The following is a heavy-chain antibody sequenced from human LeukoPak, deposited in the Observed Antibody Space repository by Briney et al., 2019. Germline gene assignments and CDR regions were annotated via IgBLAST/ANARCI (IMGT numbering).Heavy chain of an antibody. V-gene: IGHV3-48*03. J-gene: IGHJ6*04. CDR2: ISKTGSTI. CDR3: AELGITMIGGV. Sequence: GGSLRLSCAASGFTFSSYEMNWVRQAPGKGLEWVSYISKTGSTIYYADSVKGRFTISRDNAKNSLYLQMNSLRAEDTAVYYCAELGITMIGGVWGKGTTVTISS. D-gene: IGHD3-10*02. CDR1: GFTFSSYE.